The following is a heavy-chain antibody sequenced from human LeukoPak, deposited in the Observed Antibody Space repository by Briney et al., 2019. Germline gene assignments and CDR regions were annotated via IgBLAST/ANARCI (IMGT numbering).Heavy chain of an antibody. Sequence: GGSLRLSCAASGFTLSSFAMHWVRQAPGKGLEWVAVISYDVSNKYYADSVKGRITISRDNSKNTLYLQMSSLRAEDTAVYYCTADHNYGGPSYFDSWGQGILVTVPS. D-gene: IGHD4-11*01. CDR3: TADHNYGGPSYFDS. CDR2: ISYDVSNK. V-gene: IGHV3-30*04. CDR1: GFTLSSFA. J-gene: IGHJ4*02.